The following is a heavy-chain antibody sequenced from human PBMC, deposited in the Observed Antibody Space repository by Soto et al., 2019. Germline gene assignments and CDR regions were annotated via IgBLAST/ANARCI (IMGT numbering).Heavy chain of an antibody. CDR2: TFPFFATS. V-gene: IGHV1-69*05. CDR1: GGTFSNYA. J-gene: IGHJ3*02. D-gene: IGHD3-22*01. CDR3: ARGNYYDSSGYYYLPDAFDI. Sequence: SVKVSCKASGGTFSNYAFSWVRQAPGQGLEWMGGTFPFFATSTYAQKFQGRVTMTTDTSTSTAYMELRSLRSDDTAVYYCARGNYYDSSGYYYLPDAFDIWGQGTMVTVSS.